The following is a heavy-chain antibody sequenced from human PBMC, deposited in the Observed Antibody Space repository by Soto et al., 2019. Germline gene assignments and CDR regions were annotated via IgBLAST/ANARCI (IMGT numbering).Heavy chain of an antibody. V-gene: IGHV1-69*02. CDR2: IIPILGIA. CDR3: ARGTEEVVAATETFRN. Sequence: QVQLVQSGAEVKKPGSSVKVSCKASGGTFSSYTISWVRQAPGQGLEWMGRIIPILGIANYAQKFQGRVTITADKSTSTAYMELSSLSSEATAVYYCARGTEEVVAATETFRNWGQGTLVTVSS. D-gene: IGHD2-15*01. J-gene: IGHJ4*02. CDR1: GGTFSSYT.